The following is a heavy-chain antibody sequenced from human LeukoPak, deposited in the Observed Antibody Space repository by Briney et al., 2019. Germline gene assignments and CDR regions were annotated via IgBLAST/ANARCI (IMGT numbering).Heavy chain of an antibody. D-gene: IGHD1-7*01. CDR2: ISYDGSNK. CDR1: GFTFSTYG. J-gene: IGHJ4*02. CDR3: ITYNWNYAVGKDY. V-gene: IGHV3-30*03. Sequence: PGRSLRLSCAASGFTFSTYGMHWVRQAPGKGLEWVAVISYDGSNKYYADSVKGRFTISRDNSKNMLFLQMNSLRAEDTAVYYCITYNWNYAVGKDYWGQGTLVTVSS.